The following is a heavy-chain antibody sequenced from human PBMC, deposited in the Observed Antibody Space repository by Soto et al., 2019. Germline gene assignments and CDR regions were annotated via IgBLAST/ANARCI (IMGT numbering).Heavy chain of an antibody. D-gene: IGHD4-17*01. Sequence: EVQLVESGGGLVQPGGSLRLSCAASGFTLSMYSMHWVRQAPGKGLVWVSRINSDGSSTSYADSVKGRFIISRDNAKNTLYLQRSSLRAEDTAVYYCARGGGGDDYGANYGMDVWGQGTTVTVSS. CDR1: GFTLSMYS. CDR3: ARGGGGDDYGANYGMDV. J-gene: IGHJ6*02. V-gene: IGHV3-74*01. CDR2: INSDGSST.